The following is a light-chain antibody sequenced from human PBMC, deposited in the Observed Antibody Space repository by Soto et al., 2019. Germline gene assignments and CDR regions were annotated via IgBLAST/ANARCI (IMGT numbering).Light chain of an antibody. CDR3: QHYYSYPYT. CDR2: KAS. V-gene: IGKV1-16*01. Sequence: DIQMTQSPPSLSASVGDRVTIICRASEGINIYLAWFQQKPGKAPKLLIYKASTLETAVPSRFSGSGSGTEFTLTISSLQPDDFATYYCQHYYSYPYTFGQGTKVDIK. CDR1: EGINIY. J-gene: IGKJ2*01.